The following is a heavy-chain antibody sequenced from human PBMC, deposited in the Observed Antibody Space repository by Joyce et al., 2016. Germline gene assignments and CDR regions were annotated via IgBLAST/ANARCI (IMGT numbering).Heavy chain of an antibody. CDR1: GFTFTSSA. CDR3: AAAPDSYDSSGYYYSAFDI. Sequence: QMQLVQFGPEVKKPGTSVKVSCKASGFTFTSSAMQWVRQARGQRLEWIGWIVVGSGNTNYAQKFQERVTITRDMSTRTAYMELRSLGSEDTAVYYCAAAPDSYDSSGYYYSAFDIWGQGTMVTVSS. D-gene: IGHD3-22*01. J-gene: IGHJ3*02. CDR2: IVVGSGNT. V-gene: IGHV1-58*02.